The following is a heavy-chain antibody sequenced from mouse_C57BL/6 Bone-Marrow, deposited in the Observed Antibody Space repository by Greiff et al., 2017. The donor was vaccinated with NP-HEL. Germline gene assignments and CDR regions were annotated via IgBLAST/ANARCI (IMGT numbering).Heavy chain of an antibody. Sequence: QVQLKESGPELVKPGASVKISCKASGYAFSSSWMNWVKQRPGKGLEWIGRIYPGDGDTNYNGKFKGKATLTADKSSSTAYMQLSSLTSEDSAVYFCARSRVTTVAYYFDYWGQGTTLTVSS. CDR3: ARSRVTTVAYYFDY. J-gene: IGHJ2*01. CDR2: IYPGDGDT. CDR1: GYAFSSSW. D-gene: IGHD1-1*01. V-gene: IGHV1-82*01.